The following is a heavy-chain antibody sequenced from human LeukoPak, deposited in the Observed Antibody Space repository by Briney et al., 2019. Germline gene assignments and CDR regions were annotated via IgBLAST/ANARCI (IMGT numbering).Heavy chain of an antibody. CDR3: AKDRQAYYYFDY. Sequence: PRRSLRLSRAASGFTFSSYGMHWVRPDPGKGGGWVAVIWYDGSNKYYADSVKGRFTISRDNSKNTLYLQMNSLRAEDTAVYYCAKDRQAYYYFDYWGQGTLVTVSS. V-gene: IGHV3-33*06. J-gene: IGHJ4*02. D-gene: IGHD2-21*01. CDR2: IWYDGSNK. CDR1: GFTFSSYG.